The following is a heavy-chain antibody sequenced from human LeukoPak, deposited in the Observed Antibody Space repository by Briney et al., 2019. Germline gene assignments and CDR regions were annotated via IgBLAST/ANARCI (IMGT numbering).Heavy chain of an antibody. D-gene: IGHD3-3*01. V-gene: IGHV3-74*03. J-gene: IGHJ4*02. CDR1: GFTFSSNW. CDR2: ITNDGGGT. Sequence: SGGSLRLSCAASGFTFSSNWMQWVRQGPGGGLEWVSHITNDGGGTLYADSVKGRFTISRDNAKSTLYLQMNSLRVDDTAVYYCARGGPRYDFWSGYPDYWGQGTLVTVSS. CDR3: ARGGPRYDFWSGYPDY.